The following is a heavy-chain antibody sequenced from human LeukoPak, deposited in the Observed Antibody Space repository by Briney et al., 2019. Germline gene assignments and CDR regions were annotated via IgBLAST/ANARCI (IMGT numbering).Heavy chain of an antibody. CDR2: IYYSGST. D-gene: IGHD2-2*02. V-gene: IGHV4-59*01. J-gene: IGHJ3*02. CDR1: GGSISSYY. Sequence: SETLSLTCTVSGGSISSYYWSWIRQPPGKGLEWIGYIYYSGSTNYNPSLKSRVTISVDTSKNQFSLKLSSVTAADTAVYYCARYPSYCSSTSCYTNAFDIWGQGTMVTVSS. CDR3: ARYPSYCSSTSCYTNAFDI.